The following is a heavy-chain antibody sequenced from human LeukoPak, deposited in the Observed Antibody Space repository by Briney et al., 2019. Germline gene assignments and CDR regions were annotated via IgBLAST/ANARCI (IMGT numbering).Heavy chain of an antibody. CDR3: ATGLGYLDY. CDR1: GITFRSYG. D-gene: IGHD5-12*01. V-gene: IGHV3-23*01. Sequence: GGSLRLSCAASGITFRSYGMSWVRQAPGKGLEWVSAISNSGGGTYYADSVKGRFTISRDNSKNTLYPQMNSLRAEDTAVYYCATGLGYLDYWGQGTLVTVSS. CDR2: ISNSGGGT. J-gene: IGHJ4*02.